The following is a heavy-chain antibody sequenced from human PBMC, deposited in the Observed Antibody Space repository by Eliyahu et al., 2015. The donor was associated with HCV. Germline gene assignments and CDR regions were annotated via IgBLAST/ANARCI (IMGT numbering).Heavy chain of an antibody. D-gene: IGHD1-26*01. V-gene: IGHV3-73*01. CDR3: TVVGAIRNY. Sequence: EVQLVESGGGLVQPGXSLXLSCAASGFXFSGSAMHWVRQASGKGLEXVGRIRSKANSYATAYAASVKGRFTISRDDSKNTAYLQMNSLKTEDTAVYYCTVVGAIRNYWGQGTLVTVSS. J-gene: IGHJ4*02. CDR1: GFXFSGSA. CDR2: IRSKANSYAT.